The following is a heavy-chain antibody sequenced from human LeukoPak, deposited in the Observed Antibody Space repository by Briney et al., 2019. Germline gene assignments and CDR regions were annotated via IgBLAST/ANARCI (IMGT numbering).Heavy chain of an antibody. Sequence: ASVKVSCKASRYTFTGYYMHWVRQAPGQGLEWMGWINPNSGGTNYAQKFQGRVTMTRDTSISTAYMELSRLRSDDTAVYYCARVGWDIVATIRAGYFDYWGQGTLVTVSS. J-gene: IGHJ4*02. V-gene: IGHV1-2*02. CDR3: ARVGWDIVATIRAGYFDY. D-gene: IGHD5-12*01. CDR1: RYTFTGYY. CDR2: INPNSGGT.